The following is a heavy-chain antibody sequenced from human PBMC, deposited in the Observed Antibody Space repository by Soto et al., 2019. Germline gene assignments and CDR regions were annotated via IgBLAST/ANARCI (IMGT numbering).Heavy chain of an antibody. CDR2: IRQDGGAQ. CDR3: VRGGHGSGSYMGSS. D-gene: IGHD3-10*01. V-gene: IGHV3-7*03. CDR1: GSTFTTYW. Sequence: GGSLRLSCVASGSTFTTYWMSWVRQAPGKGLEWVANIRQDGGAQYYVDSVKGRFTISRDNAKNSVYLQMDSLRVEDTAVYYCVRGGHGSGSYMGSSWGQGILVTVSS. J-gene: IGHJ5*02.